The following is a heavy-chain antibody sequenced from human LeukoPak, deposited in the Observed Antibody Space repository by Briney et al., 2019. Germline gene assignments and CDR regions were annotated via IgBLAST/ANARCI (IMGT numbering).Heavy chain of an antibody. J-gene: IGHJ4*02. CDR2: IYYSGST. CDR3: AVDYGDYQY. Sequence: SETLSLTCTVSGGSISSYYWSWIRQPPGKGLEWIGYIYYSGSTYYNPSLKSRVTISVDTSKNQFSLKLSSVTAADTAVYYCAVDYGDYQYWGQGTLVTVSS. CDR1: GGSISSYY. D-gene: IGHD4-17*01. V-gene: IGHV4-59*04.